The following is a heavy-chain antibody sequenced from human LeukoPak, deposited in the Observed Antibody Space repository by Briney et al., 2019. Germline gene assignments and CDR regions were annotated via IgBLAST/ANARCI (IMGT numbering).Heavy chain of an antibody. CDR2: LKPGVSEK. D-gene: IGHD3-22*01. CDR3: ARNYYDSTGYWNYYFDY. J-gene: IGHJ4*02. V-gene: IGHV3-7*04. CDR1: WFTFSRYW. Sequence: PRGPPRLSCAASWFTFSRYWMSWGRQASGRGLDSVANLKPGVSEKYYVDSVKGRFTISRDNAKNSLYLQMNSLRAEDTAVYSCARNYYDSTGYWNYYFDYWGQGTLVTVSS.